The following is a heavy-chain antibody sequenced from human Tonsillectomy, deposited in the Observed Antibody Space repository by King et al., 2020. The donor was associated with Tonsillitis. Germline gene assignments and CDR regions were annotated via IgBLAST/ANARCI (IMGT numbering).Heavy chain of an antibody. D-gene: IGHD3-16*01. CDR2: ISSRGTYV. J-gene: IGHJ4*02. Sequence: VQLVESGGGLVTPGGSLRLSCAASGFTFSIYNMNWVRQAPGKGLEGVSSISSRGTYVFYAESLKGRFTISRDNAKHSLYLQMNSLRAEDTAIYYCAREDNVWRCPSYFGYWSQETLVTVSS. CDR1: GFTFSIYN. V-gene: IGHV3-21*01. CDR3: AREDNVWRCPSYFGY.